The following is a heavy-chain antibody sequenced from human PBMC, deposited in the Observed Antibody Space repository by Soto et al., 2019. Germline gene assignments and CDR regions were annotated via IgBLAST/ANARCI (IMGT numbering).Heavy chain of an antibody. CDR2: IIPIFDSR. V-gene: IGHV1-69*01. CDR1: RDTFSKYA. CDR3: ARGEAYLGV. D-gene: IGHD3-16*01. Sequence: QVQLVQSGAEVKKPGSSVKVSCKASRDTFSKYAFNWVRQAPGQGLEWMGWIIPIFDSRNYAEKFQGRVTITADESTSTAYMELRSLRFEDAAGYYCARGEAYLGVWGQGTGVTVSS. J-gene: IGHJ6*01.